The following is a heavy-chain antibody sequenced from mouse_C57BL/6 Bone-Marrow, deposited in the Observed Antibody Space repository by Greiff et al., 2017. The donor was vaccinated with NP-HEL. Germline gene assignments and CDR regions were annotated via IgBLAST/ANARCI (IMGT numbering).Heavy chain of an antibody. D-gene: IGHD1-1*01. J-gene: IGHJ4*01. V-gene: IGHV5-17*01. CDR1: GFTFSDYG. CDR3: ARISYYYAMDY. Sequence: DVKLVESGGGLVKPGGSLKLSCAASGFTFSDYGMHWVRQAPEKGLEWVAYISSGSSTIYYADTVKGRFTISRDNDKNTLFLQMTSLRSEDTAMYYCARISYYYAMDYWGQGTSVTVSS. CDR2: ISSGSSTI.